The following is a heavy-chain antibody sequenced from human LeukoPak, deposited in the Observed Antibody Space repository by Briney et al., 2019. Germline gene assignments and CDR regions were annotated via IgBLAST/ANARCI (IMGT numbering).Heavy chain of an antibody. J-gene: IGHJ5*02. D-gene: IGHD6-19*01. V-gene: IGHV4-4*02. CDR2: IYHSGST. CDR3: ARARYSSGPTSP. Sequence: PSETLSLTCAVSGGSISSGNWWSWVRQPPGKGLEWIGEIYHSGSTNYNPSLKSRVTISVDKSKNQLSLKLSSVTAADTAVYYCARARYSSGPTSPWGQGTLVTVSS. CDR1: GGSISSGNW.